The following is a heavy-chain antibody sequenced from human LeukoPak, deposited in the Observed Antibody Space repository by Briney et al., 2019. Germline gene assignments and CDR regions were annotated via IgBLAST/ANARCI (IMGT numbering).Heavy chain of an antibody. J-gene: IGHJ4*02. D-gene: IGHD5-24*01. CDR3: ARGQMATVVYFDS. CDR1: GFTFSSYE. CDR2: LYSGGNT. Sequence: PGGSLRLSCAASGFTFSSYEMNWVRQAPGKGLEWVSVLYSGGNTYYADSVKGRFTISRDNSKNTLYLQMNSLRAEDTAVYYCARGQMATVVYFDSWGQGTPVTVSS. V-gene: IGHV3-66*01.